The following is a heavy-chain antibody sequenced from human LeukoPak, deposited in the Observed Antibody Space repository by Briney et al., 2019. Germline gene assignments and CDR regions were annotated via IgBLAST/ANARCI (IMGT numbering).Heavy chain of an antibody. J-gene: IGHJ4*02. CDR1: GGSISSGGYY. Sequence: SQTLSLTCTVSGGSISSGGYYWSWIRQHPGKGLEWIGYIYYSGSTYYNPSLKSRVTISVDTSKNQFSLKLSSVTAADTAVYYCARATEPHCYDSSAYFNYWGQGTLVTVSS. V-gene: IGHV4-31*03. CDR3: ARATEPHCYDSSAYFNY. D-gene: IGHD3-22*01. CDR2: IYYSGST.